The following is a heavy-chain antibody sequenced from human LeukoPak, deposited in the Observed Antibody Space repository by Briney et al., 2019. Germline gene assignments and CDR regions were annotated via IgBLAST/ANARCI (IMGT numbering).Heavy chain of an antibody. Sequence: GGSLRLSCAASGFTFSSYWISWVRQAPGKGLEWVANINQGGSEKYYVDSVKGRFTISRDNAKNSLYLQMNSLRAEDTAVYYCARIYDNTGYYDYWGQGTLVTVSS. CDR3: ARIYDNTGYYDY. J-gene: IGHJ4*02. V-gene: IGHV3-7*04. CDR1: GFTFSSYW. CDR2: INQGGSEK. D-gene: IGHD3-22*01.